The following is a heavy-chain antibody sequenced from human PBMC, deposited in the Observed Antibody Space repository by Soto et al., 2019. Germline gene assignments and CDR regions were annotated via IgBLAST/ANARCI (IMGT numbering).Heavy chain of an antibody. V-gene: IGHV3-33*01. CDR3: ARGRGEGDFGDYPGRAFYI. CDR2: IWYDGSNK. D-gene: IGHD4-17*01. Sequence: QVQLVESGGGVVQPGRSLRLSCAASGFTFSSYGMHWVRQAPGKGLEWVAVIWYDGSNKYYADSVKGRFTISRDNSKNTLYLQMNSLRAEDTAVYYCARGRGEGDFGDYPGRAFYIWGQGTMVTVSS. J-gene: IGHJ3*02. CDR1: GFTFSSYG.